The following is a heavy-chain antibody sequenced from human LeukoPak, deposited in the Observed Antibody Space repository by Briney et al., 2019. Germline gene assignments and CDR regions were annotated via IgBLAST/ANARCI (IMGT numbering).Heavy chain of an antibody. J-gene: IGHJ1*01. D-gene: IGHD1-26*01. V-gene: IGHV3-53*01. CDR3: ATSIVGFSYDEHFQH. CDR1: GFTVNTNH. CDR2: IYNGGST. Sequence: PGGSPRLSCAASGFTVNTNHMHWVRQAPGKGLEWVSTIYNGGSTYYVDSVKGRFTISRDNFKNTLYLQMNSLRAEDTAVYYCATSIVGFSYDEHFQHWGQGTLVTVSS.